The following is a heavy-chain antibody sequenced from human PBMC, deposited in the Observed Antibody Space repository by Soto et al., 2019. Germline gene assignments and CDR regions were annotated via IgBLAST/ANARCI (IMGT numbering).Heavy chain of an antibody. CDR2: ISSSSSYI. CDR3: ARGGPPGWFDH. J-gene: IGHJ5*02. CDR1: GLTFSSYS. V-gene: IGHV3-21*01. Sequence: GGSLTLSCAASGLTFSSYSMNWVRQAPGKGLEWVSSISSSSSYIYYADSVKGRFTISRDNAKNSLYLQMNSLRAEDTAVYYCARGGPPGWFDHWGQGTLVTVSS.